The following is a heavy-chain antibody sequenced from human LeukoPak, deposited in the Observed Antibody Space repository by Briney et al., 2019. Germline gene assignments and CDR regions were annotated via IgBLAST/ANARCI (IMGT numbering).Heavy chain of an antibody. D-gene: IGHD3-10*01. Sequence: GGSLRLSCAASGFTFSSHAMHWVRQAPGKGLEYVSAISSNGGSTYYANSVKGRFTISRDNSKNTLYLQMGSLRAEDMAVYYCARERVGAGGFRDFDYWGQGTLVTVSS. CDR3: ARERVGAGGFRDFDY. CDR2: ISSNGGST. J-gene: IGHJ4*02. V-gene: IGHV3-64*01. CDR1: GFTFSSHA.